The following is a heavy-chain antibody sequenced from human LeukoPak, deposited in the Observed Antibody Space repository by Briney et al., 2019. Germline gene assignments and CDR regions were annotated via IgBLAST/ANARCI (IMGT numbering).Heavy chain of an antibody. Sequence: SETLSLTCAVSGGSISSSNWWSWVRQPPGKGLEWIGEIYHSGSTNYNPSLKSRVTISVDKSKNQFSLKLSSVTAADTAVYYCARDEGYCSGGSCSWGGGFDYWGQGTLATVSS. D-gene: IGHD2-15*01. CDR3: ARDEGYCSGGSCSWGGGFDY. J-gene: IGHJ4*02. V-gene: IGHV4-4*02. CDR1: GGSISSSNW. CDR2: IYHSGST.